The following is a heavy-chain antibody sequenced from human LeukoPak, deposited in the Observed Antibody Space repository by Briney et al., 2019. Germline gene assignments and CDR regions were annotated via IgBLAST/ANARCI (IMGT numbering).Heavy chain of an antibody. CDR2: IYYSGST. CDR3: ARHRGRNGGYSFGD. J-gene: IGHJ4*02. Sequence: SETLSLTCSVSGAXINTTNYYWGWTRQPPGMGLEWRGSIYYSGSTYHSPSLKGRVTLSVDTSRNHFSLRLTSVSAADTAFYYCARHRGRNGGYSFGDWGQGTLVTVSS. D-gene: IGHD2-8*01. V-gene: IGHV4-39*01. CDR1: GAXINTTNYY.